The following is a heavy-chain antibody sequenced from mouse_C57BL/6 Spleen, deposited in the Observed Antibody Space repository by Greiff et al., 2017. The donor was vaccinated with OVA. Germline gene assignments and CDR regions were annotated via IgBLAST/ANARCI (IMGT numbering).Heavy chain of an antibody. V-gene: IGHV1-50*01. J-gene: IGHJ3*01. D-gene: IGHD3-2*02. CDR3: ARSRLGAY. CDR2: IDPSDSYT. CDR1: GYTFTSYW. Sequence: KESCKASGYTFTSYWMQWVKQRPGQGLEWIGEIDPSDSYTNYNQKFKGKATLTVDTSSSTAYMQLSSLTSEDSAVYYCARSRLGAYWGQGTLVTVSA.